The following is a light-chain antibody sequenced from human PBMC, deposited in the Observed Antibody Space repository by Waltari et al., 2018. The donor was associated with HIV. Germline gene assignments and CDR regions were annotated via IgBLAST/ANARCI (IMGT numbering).Light chain of an antibody. CDR2: KAS. Sequence: IKITRFPPTLLPSLETRVTTTCRASQSMSSWLAWYQQRPGKAPKLLIYKASSLESGVPSRFSGSGSGTEFTLTISSLQPDDFATYYCHHYKSYSGTFGQGTKVEIK. J-gene: IGKJ1*01. CDR1: QSMSSW. V-gene: IGKV1-5*03. CDR3: HHYKSYSGT.